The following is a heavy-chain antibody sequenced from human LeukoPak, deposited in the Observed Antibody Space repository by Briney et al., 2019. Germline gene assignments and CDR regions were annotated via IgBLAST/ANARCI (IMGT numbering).Heavy chain of an antibody. CDR2: INTGTGNP. CDR1: GYTFTSYA. D-gene: IGHD1-26*01. J-gene: IGHJ3*02. V-gene: IGHV7-4-1*02. Sequence: ASVKVSCKASGYTFTSYAMHWVRQAPGQGLEWMGWINTGTGNPTYAQGFTGRFVFSLDTSVSTAYLQISSLKAEDTAVYYCVSMGNAFDIWGQGTMVTVSS. CDR3: VSMGNAFDI.